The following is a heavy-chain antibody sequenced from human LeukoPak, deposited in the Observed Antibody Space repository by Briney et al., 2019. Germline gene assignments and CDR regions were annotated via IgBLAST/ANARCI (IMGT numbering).Heavy chain of an antibody. J-gene: IGHJ3*02. CDR2: IIPILGIA. V-gene: IGHV1-69*04. CDR1: GGTFSSYA. Sequence: GASVKVSCKASGGTFSSYAISWVRQAPGQGLEWMGRIIPILGIANYAQKFQGRVTITADKSTSTAYMELSSLRSEDTAVYYCARDGDSYYYDSSGQGGAFDIWGQGTMVTVSS. D-gene: IGHD3-22*01. CDR3: ARDGDSYYYDSSGQGGAFDI.